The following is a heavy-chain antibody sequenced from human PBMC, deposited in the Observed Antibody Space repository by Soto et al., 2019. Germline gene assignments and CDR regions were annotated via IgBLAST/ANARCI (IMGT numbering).Heavy chain of an antibody. J-gene: IGHJ4*02. Sequence: QVQLVQSGAEVKKPGASVKVSCKASGYTFTSYAMHRVRQALGQRLEGMGWISAGNGNTTYSQKFQGRDTITWDTTASTAYMEMSRLRSEDTAVYYCASDSTRWSSGWSSLDYWGQGTLVTVSS. CDR2: ISAGNGNT. CDR3: ASDSTRWSSGWSSLDY. D-gene: IGHD6-19*01. CDR1: GYTFTSYA. V-gene: IGHV1-3*01.